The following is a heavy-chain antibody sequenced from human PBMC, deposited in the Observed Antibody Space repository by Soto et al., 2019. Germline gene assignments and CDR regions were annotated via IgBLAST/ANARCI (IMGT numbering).Heavy chain of an antibody. V-gene: IGHV3-23*01. CDR2: ISGSGGST. CDR1: GFTFSSYA. J-gene: IGHJ4*02. CDR3: AKGHVLRYFDWLLYYDY. D-gene: IGHD3-9*01. Sequence: PGGSLILSCAASGFTFSSYAMSWVRQAPGKGLEWVSAISGSGGSTYYADSVKGRFTISRDNSKNTLYLQMNSLRAEDTAVYYCAKGHVLRYFDWLLYYDYWGQGTLVTVSS.